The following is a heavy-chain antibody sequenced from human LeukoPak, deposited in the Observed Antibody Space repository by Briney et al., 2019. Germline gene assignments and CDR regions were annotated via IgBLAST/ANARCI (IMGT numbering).Heavy chain of an antibody. J-gene: IGHJ4*02. V-gene: IGHV3-30*18. CDR3: VKDLTGGSYNLDY. Sequence: PGRSLRLSCAASGFTFRSYGMHWVRQAPGKGLEWVAVISSDGSGKHYADSVKGRFTISRDNSKNTLYLQMNSLRAEDTALYYCVKDLTGGSYNLDYCGQGALFSASS. D-gene: IGHD1-26*01. CDR2: ISSDGSGK. CDR1: GFTFRSYG.